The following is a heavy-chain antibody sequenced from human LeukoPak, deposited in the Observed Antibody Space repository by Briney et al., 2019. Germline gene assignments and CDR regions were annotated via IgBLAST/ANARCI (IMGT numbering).Heavy chain of an antibody. CDR3: ARDSGSYYFEY. CDR1: GYTFSGYY. V-gene: IGHV1-2*02. Sequence: WASVKVSYTASGYTFSGYYMYWVRQAPGQGLEWMGWINPNSGGTNFAQKFQGRVTMTRDTSISTAYMELSRLRSDDTAVYYCARDSGSYYFEYWGQGTLVTVSS. J-gene: IGHJ4*02. D-gene: IGHD1-26*01. CDR2: INPNSGGT.